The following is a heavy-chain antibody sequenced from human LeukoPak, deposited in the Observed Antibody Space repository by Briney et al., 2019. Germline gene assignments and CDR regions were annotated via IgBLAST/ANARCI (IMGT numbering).Heavy chain of an antibody. Sequence: SETLSLTCTVSGGSISSSSYYWGWIRQPPGKGLEWIGSIYYSGSTYHNPSLKSRVTISVDTSKNQFSLKLSSVTAADTAVYYCARRAGTLTYYYDSSGYTFDYWGQGTLVTVSS. J-gene: IGHJ4*02. CDR2: IYYSGST. CDR1: GGSISSSSYY. D-gene: IGHD3-22*01. CDR3: ARRAGTLTYYYDSSGYTFDY. V-gene: IGHV4-39*01.